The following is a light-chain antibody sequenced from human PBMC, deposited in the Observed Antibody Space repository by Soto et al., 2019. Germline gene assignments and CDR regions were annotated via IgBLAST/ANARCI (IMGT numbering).Light chain of an antibody. J-gene: IGKJ1*01. CDR2: AAS. CDR3: QQSYSTPLP. Sequence: DIQMTQSPSSLSASVGDRVTITCRASQSISSYLNWYQQKPGKAPKLLIYAASSLQSGVPSRFSGSGSGTDFTLTISSLQPEYFANYYCQQSYSTPLPFGQGTKVDIK. CDR1: QSISSY. V-gene: IGKV1-39*01.